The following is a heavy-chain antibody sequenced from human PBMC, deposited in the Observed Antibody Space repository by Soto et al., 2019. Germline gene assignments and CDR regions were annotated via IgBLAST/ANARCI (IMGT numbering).Heavy chain of an antibody. Sequence: PGEFMTICSTSSGSSITCYLSCLVRQMPGRGLEWRGIIYPGDSDTRYSPSFRGQVIISADTTISTAYLQWSRLTASDTAMYYCATLAGCSSTSCYTHMDVWGQGTPVTVSS. J-gene: IGHJ6*02. D-gene: IGHD2-2*02. V-gene: IGHV5-51*01. CDR2: IYPGDSDT. CDR3: ATLAGCSSTSCYTHMDV. CDR1: GSSITCYL.